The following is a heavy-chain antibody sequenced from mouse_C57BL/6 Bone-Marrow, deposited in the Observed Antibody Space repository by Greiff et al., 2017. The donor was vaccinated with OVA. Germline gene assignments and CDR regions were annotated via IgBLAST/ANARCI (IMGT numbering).Heavy chain of an antibody. V-gene: IGHV5-12*01. J-gene: IGHJ4*01. CDR2: ISNGGGST. D-gene: IGHD2-4*01. CDR3: AREGYDYDEGAMDY. Sequence: EVKLMESGGGLVQPGGSLKLSCAASGFTFSDYYMYWVRQTPEKRLEWVAYISNGGGSTYYPETVKGRFTIHRDNAKNTLYLQMSRLKSEDTAMYYCAREGYDYDEGAMDYWGQGTSVTVSS. CDR1: GFTFSDYY.